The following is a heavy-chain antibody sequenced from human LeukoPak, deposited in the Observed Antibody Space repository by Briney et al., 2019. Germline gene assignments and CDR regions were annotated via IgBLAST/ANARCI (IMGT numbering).Heavy chain of an antibody. Sequence: KPGGSLRLSCAASGFTFSAYYLSWIRQAPGKGLEWVSYISSSGSTKYYADSVKGRFTISRDNSKNTLYLQINSLRVEDTAVYYCAKGGTNDMATSFWGLGTLVTVSS. CDR3: AKGGTNDMATSF. D-gene: IGHD5-24*01. CDR1: GFTFSAYY. CDR2: ISSSGSTK. J-gene: IGHJ4*02. V-gene: IGHV3-11*04.